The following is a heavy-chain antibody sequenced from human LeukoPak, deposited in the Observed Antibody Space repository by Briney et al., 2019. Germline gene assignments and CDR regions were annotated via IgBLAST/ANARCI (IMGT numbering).Heavy chain of an antibody. D-gene: IGHD1-26*01. Sequence: PGGSLRLPCAASGFTFSSYSMNWVRQPPGKGLEWVSYISGSSSNIYYAASVKGRFTISRDSAKNSLYLQMNSLRAEDTAVYYCARDRLKYSGSPKAGVDYWGQGTLVTVSS. V-gene: IGHV3-48*01. CDR2: ISGSSSNI. CDR3: ARDRLKYSGSPKAGVDY. J-gene: IGHJ4*02. CDR1: GFTFSSYS.